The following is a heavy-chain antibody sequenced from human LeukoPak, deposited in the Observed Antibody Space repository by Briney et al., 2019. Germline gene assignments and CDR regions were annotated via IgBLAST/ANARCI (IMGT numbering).Heavy chain of an antibody. Sequence: ASVKVSCKASGYTFTSYGISWVRQAPGQGLEWMGWISAYNGNTNYAQKLQGRVTMTTDTSTSTAYMELRSLRSDDTAVYYCARVNSGRVVADNHNWFDPWGQGTLVTVSS. CDR3: ARVNSGRVVADNHNWFDP. CDR1: GYTFTSYG. D-gene: IGHD2-15*01. J-gene: IGHJ5*02. V-gene: IGHV1-18*01. CDR2: ISAYNGNT.